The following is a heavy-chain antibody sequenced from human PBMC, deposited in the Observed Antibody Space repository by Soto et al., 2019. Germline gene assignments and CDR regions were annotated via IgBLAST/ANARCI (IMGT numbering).Heavy chain of an antibody. V-gene: IGHV3-23*01. D-gene: IGHD2-8*01. CDR3: ARLTLREYDYDY. CDR1: GFTFSSYA. J-gene: IGHJ4*02. Sequence: PGGSLRLSCAASGFTFSSYAMNWVRQAPGKGLEWVSGISGSGGCTYYADSVKGRFTISRDNSKNKLYLQMNSLRVEDTAVYYCARLTLREYDYDYWGQGTLVTVSS. CDR2: ISGSGGCT.